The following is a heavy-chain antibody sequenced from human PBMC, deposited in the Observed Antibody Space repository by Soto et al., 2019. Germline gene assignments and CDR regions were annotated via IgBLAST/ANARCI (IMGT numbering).Heavy chain of an antibody. CDR2: INPMGGST. Sequence: GPVKVSCKASGYTFTSSYIHWVRQAPGQGLEWMAIINPMGGSTNYAQRFKGRVTLTMDTSASTVYMDLSSLRSDDTAVYYCSRGLFTGDYWGQGTLVTVSS. D-gene: IGHD3-16*01. CDR3: SRGLFTGDY. J-gene: IGHJ4*02. CDR1: GYTFTSSY. V-gene: IGHV1-46*03.